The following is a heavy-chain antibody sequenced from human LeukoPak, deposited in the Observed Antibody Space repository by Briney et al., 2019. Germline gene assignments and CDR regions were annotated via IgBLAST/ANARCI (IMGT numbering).Heavy chain of an antibody. D-gene: IGHD6-13*01. CDR1: GFTFSSYG. V-gene: IGHV3-30*18. J-gene: IGHJ4*02. Sequence: PGGSLRLSCAASGFTFSSYGMHWVRQAPGKGLEWVAVISYDGSNKYYADSVKGRFTISRDNSKNTLYLQMNSLRAEDTAVYYCAKAGTPIAATAPDYWGQGTLVTVSS. CDR2: ISYDGSNK. CDR3: AKAGTPIAATAPDY.